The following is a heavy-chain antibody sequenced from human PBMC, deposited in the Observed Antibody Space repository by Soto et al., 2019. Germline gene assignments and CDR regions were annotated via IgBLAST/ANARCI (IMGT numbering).Heavy chain of an antibody. Sequence: ASVKVSCKASGYTFTSYGISWVRQAPGQGLEWMGWISAYNGNTNYAQKLQGRVTMTTDTSTSTAYMELRSLRSDDTAVYYCARDMEKWLPQGDAFDIWGQGTMVTVSS. D-gene: IGHD5-18*01. CDR3: ARDMEKWLPQGDAFDI. CDR1: GYTFTSYG. V-gene: IGHV1-18*04. CDR2: ISAYNGNT. J-gene: IGHJ3*02.